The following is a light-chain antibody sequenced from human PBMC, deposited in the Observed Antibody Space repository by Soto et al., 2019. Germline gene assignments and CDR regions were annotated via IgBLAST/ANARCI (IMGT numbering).Light chain of an antibody. CDR1: QGISSY. CDR2: ATS. J-gene: IGKJ2*01. V-gene: IGKV1-9*01. CDR3: QQLYSYPVT. Sequence: DIQLTQSPSFLSASVGDRVTITCRASQGISSYLAWYQQKPGKAPKLLIYATSTLQSGVPSRFSGRGSGTEFTLTISSLQPEDSATYYCQQLYSYPVTFGQGTKLEIK.